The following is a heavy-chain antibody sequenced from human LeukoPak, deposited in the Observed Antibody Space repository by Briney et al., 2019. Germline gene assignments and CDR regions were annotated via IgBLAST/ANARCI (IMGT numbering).Heavy chain of an antibody. J-gene: IGHJ6*03. Sequence: AASVKVSCKASGYTFTSYGISWVRQAPGQGLEWMGWISAYNGNTNYAQKLQGRVTMTTDTSTSTAYMELRSLRSDDTAVYYCARASRGTAMVYYYYYYMDVWGKGTTVTISS. CDR2: ISAYNGNT. CDR3: ARASRGTAMVYYYYYYMDV. V-gene: IGHV1-18*01. CDR1: GYTFTSYG. D-gene: IGHD5-18*01.